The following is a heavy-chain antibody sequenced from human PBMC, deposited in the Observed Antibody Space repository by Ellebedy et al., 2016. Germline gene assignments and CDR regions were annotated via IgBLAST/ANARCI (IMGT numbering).Heavy chain of an antibody. CDR2: INSSSGDI. CDR1: GFTFRTHS. V-gene: IGHV3-21*04. Sequence: GESLKISCAASGFTFRTHSMNWVRQAPGKGLEWVSSINSSSGDIYYADSVKGRFTISRDNTKNSLHLQMNSLRAGDTAIYYCAKVRVTLWFGEPRGVFDSWGQGTLVAVSS. CDR3: AKVRVTLWFGEPRGVFDS. D-gene: IGHD3-10*01. J-gene: IGHJ4*02.